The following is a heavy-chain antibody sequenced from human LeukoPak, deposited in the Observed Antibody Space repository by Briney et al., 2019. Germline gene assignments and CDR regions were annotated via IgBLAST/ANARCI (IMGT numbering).Heavy chain of an antibody. CDR2: IYYSGST. D-gene: IGHD5-24*01. CDR1: GGSVSSGSYY. CDR3: ARETSWLHYAFDI. Sequence: PSETPSLTCTVSGGSVSSGSYYWSWIRQPPGKGLEWIGYIYYSGSTNYNPSLKSRVTISVDTSKNQFSLKLSSVTAADTAVYYCARETSWLHYAFDIWGQGTMVTVSS. J-gene: IGHJ3*02. V-gene: IGHV4-61*01.